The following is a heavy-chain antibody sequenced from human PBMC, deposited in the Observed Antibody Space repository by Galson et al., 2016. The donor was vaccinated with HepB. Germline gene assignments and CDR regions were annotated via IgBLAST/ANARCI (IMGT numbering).Heavy chain of an antibody. D-gene: IGHD1-26*01. Sequence: SLRLSCAASGFAFSGSAMHWVRQAPGKGLEWVAAISYHGSDKYYADSVKGRVTISRDSSKNTLFLQMNSLRAEDTAVYHCTKDVGPIFYDYWGQGTLVTVSS. CDR2: ISYHGSDK. J-gene: IGHJ4*02. CDR1: GFAFSGSA. CDR3: TKDVGPIFYDY. V-gene: IGHV3-30-3*01.